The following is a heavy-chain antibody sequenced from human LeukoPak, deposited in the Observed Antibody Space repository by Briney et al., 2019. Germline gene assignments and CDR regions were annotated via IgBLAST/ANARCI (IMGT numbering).Heavy chain of an antibody. CDR1: GGSISSSSYY. CDR3: ARHRGYSYGGLDY. CDR2: IYYSGST. J-gene: IGHJ4*02. Sequence: PSETLSLTCTVSGGSISSSSYYWGWIRQPPGKGLEWIGSIYYSGSTYYNPSLKSRVAISVDTSKNQFSLKLSSVTAADTVVYYCARHRGYSYGGLDYWGQGTLVTVSS. V-gene: IGHV4-39*01. D-gene: IGHD5-18*01.